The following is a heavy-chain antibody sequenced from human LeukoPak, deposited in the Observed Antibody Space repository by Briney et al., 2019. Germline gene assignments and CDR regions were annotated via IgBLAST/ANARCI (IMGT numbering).Heavy chain of an antibody. J-gene: IGHJ4*02. V-gene: IGHV3-30*02. CDR2: IWYDGSNK. CDR3: AKSQVGYDFWSGYYTDY. CDR1: GYTFSSYG. Sequence: GGSLRLSCAASGYTFSSYGMHWVRQAPGKGLEWVAVIWYDGSNKYYADSVKGRFTISRDNSKNTLYLQMNSLRAEGTAVYYCAKSQVGYDFWSGYYTDYWGQGTLVTVSS. D-gene: IGHD3-3*01.